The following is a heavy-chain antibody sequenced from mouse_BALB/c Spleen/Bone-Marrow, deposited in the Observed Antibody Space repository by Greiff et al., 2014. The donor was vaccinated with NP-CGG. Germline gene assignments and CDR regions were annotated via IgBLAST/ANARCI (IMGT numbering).Heavy chain of an antibody. V-gene: IGHV7-3*02. J-gene: IGHJ2*01. CDR3: ARDYSGYFDF. CDR1: GLTFTDYF. D-gene: IGHD5-1*01. CDR2: IRNEPNGYTT. Sequence: EVKLMESGGGLVQPGGSLRLSCTTSGLTFTDYFMTWVRQPPGKALEWLGFIRNEPNGYTTEYNPSVKGRFTISRDNSQGILYLQMNTLRAEDRAIYYCARDYSGYFDFWGQGTTLTVAA.